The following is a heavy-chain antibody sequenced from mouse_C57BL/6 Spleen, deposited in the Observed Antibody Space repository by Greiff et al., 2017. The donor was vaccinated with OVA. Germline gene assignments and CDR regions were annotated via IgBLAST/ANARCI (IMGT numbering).Heavy chain of an antibody. V-gene: IGHV1-26*01. CDR3: ARAKLGRRYFDY. J-gene: IGHJ2*01. Sequence: EVQLQQSGPELVKPGASVKISCKASGYTFTDYYMNWVKQSHGKSLEWIGDINPKNGGTSYNQKFKGKATLTVDKSSSTAYMEIRRLTTEDSAVDYSARAKLGRRYFDYGGQGTTLTVSS. D-gene: IGHD4-1*01. CDR2: INPKNGGT. CDR1: GYTFTDYY.